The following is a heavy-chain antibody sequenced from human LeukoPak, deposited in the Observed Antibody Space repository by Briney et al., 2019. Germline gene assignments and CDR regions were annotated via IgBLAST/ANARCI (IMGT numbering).Heavy chain of an antibody. V-gene: IGHV3-21*01. CDR1: GFTFSDYN. D-gene: IGHD6-19*01. CDR2: ITTSSSYM. CDR3: ARHGSGWYMNDY. J-gene: IGHJ4*02. Sequence: GGSLRLPCVASGFTFSDYNMNWVRQAPGKGLEWVSSITTSSSYMYYADSVKGRFTISRDNAKNSLYLHMNSLRAEDTAVYYFARHGSGWYMNDYWGQGTLVTVSS.